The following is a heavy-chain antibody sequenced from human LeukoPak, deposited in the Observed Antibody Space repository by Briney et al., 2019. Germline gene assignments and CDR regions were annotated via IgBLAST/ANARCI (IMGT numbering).Heavy chain of an antibody. V-gene: IGHV4-34*01. CDR3: ARDGDIVVVPAAKHYYYYGMDV. D-gene: IGHD2-2*01. CDR2: INHSGST. CDR1: GGSFSGYY. J-gene: IGHJ6*02. Sequence: PSETLSLTCAVYGGSFSGYYWSWIRQPPGKGLEWIGEINHSGSTNYNPSLKSRVTISVDTSKNQFSLKLSSVTAADTAVYYCARDGDIVVVPAAKHYYYYGMDVWGQGTTVTVSS.